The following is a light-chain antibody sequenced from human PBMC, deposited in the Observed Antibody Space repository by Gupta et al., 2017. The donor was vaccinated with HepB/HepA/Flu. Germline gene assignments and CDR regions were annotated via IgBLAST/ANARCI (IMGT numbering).Light chain of an antibody. Sequence: DIQMTQSPSTLSASVGDRVTITCRASQSISRWSTWYQQKPGKAPKLLIYKASSLESGVPSTFSGSGSGTEFTLTISSLQPDDFATYYCQQYNNYWTFGLGTKVEFK. CDR3: QQYNNYWT. CDR1: QSISRW. J-gene: IGKJ1*01. V-gene: IGKV1-5*03. CDR2: KAS.